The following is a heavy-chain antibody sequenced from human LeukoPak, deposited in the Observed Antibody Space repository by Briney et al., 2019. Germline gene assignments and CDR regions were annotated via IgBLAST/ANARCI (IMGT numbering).Heavy chain of an antibody. Sequence: GGSLRVXCAASGFTFSTYGMQWVRQTPGKGLESVAFIRYDGNDEHYEDSVKGRFTISRDNSKNTLYLQLDSLRLEDTAVYYCAKDRCSTNRCYFDSWGQGTLVTVSS. J-gene: IGHJ4*02. CDR3: AKDRCSTNRCYFDS. V-gene: IGHV3-30*02. CDR2: IRYDGNDE. D-gene: IGHD2-2*01. CDR1: GFTFSTYG.